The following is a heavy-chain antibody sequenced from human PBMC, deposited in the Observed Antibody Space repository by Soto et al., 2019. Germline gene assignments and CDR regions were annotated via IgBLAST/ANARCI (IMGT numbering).Heavy chain of an antibody. J-gene: IGHJ6*03. CDR3: ARDQMYSSSWFSVYYMDV. Sequence: GGSLRLSCAASGFTFSSYSMNGVRQAPGKGLEWVSSISSSSSYIYYADSVKGRFTISRDNAKNSLYLQMNSLRAEDTAVYYCARDQMYSSSWFSVYYMDVWGKGATVTVSS. CDR1: GFTFSSYS. CDR2: ISSSSSYI. V-gene: IGHV3-21*01. D-gene: IGHD6-13*01.